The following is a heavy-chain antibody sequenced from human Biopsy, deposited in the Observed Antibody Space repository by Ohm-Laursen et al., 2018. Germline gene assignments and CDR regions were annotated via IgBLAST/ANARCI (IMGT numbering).Heavy chain of an antibody. D-gene: IGHD3-16*01. CDR3: ARDGGVSYFGLDV. CDR1: GFTFGDYT. J-gene: IGHJ6*02. CDR2: ISWDGSRT. V-gene: IGHV3-43*01. Sequence: SLRLSCAASGFTFGDYTMHWVRQIPGKGLEWVSLISWDGSRTYDADSVRGRFTISRDNAKNCLYLQMNSLRTQDTALYYCARDGGVSYFGLDVWGLGTTATVSS.